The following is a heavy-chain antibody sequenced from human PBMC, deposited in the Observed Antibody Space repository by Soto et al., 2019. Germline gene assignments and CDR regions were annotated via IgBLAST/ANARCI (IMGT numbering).Heavy chain of an antibody. Sequence: QVQLVESGGGVVQPGRSLRLSCAASGFTFSSYGMHWVRQAPGKGLEWVAVISYDGSNKYYADSVKGRFTISRDNSKTTLYLQMNSLRDEDTAVYYCATDRTGTLSYWGQGTLVTVSS. CDR1: GFTFSSYG. J-gene: IGHJ4*02. D-gene: IGHD3-10*01. V-gene: IGHV3-30*03. CDR2: ISYDGSNK. CDR3: ATDRTGTLSY.